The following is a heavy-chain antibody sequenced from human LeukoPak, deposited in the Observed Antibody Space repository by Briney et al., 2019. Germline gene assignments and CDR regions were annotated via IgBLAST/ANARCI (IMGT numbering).Heavy chain of an antibody. CDR3: ARHSWDCSSTSCYSDY. J-gene: IGHJ4*02. V-gene: IGHV5-51*01. CDR2: IYPGDSDT. D-gene: IGHD2-2*01. Sequence: GESLKISCKGSGYSVTSYWNGWVRQMPGKGLEWMGIIYPGDSDTRYSPSFQGQVTISADKSISTAYLQWSSLKASDTAMYYCARHSWDCSSTSCYSDYWGQGTLVTVSS. CDR1: GYSVTSYW.